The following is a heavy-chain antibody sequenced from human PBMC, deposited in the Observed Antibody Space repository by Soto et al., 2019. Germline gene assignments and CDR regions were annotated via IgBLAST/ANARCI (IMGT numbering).Heavy chain of an antibody. V-gene: IGHV3-30*18. CDR3: VKDQNVLRFLEWLTAVDC. CDR1: GFTFSSHG. J-gene: IGHJ4*02. Sequence: QVQLVESGGGVVQPGRSLRLSCAASGFTFSSHGMHWVRQAPGKGLEWVAVISSDERNKYYGDSVKGRFTISRDNSKNALYLHMNSLRIEDTAVYYCVKDQNVLRFLEWLTAVDCWGQGTLVTVSS. D-gene: IGHD3-3*01. CDR2: ISSDERNK.